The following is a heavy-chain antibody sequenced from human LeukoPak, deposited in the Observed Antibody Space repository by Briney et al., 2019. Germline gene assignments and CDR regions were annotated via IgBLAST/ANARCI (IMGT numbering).Heavy chain of an antibody. J-gene: IGHJ4*02. CDR3: ARYRKTMVRGVTPRSSFDY. CDR2: INHSGST. CDR1: GGSFSGYY. D-gene: IGHD3-10*01. V-gene: IGHV4-34*01. Sequence: SETLSLTCAVYGGSFSGYYWSWIRQPPGKGLEWIGEINHSGSTNYNPSLKSRVTISVDMSKNQFSLKLSSVTAADTAVYYCARYRKTMVRGVTPRSSFDYWGQGTLVTVSS.